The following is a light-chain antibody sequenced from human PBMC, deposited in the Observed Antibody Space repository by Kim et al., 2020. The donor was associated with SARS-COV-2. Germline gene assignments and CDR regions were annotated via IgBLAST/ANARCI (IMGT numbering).Light chain of an antibody. CDR1: QDISNY. V-gene: IGKV1-33*01. J-gene: IGKJ4*01. CDR2: DAS. Sequence: DIQMTQSPSSLSASVGDRVTITCQASQDISNYLNWYQQKPGKAPKLLIYDASNLETGVPSRFSGSGSGTDFTFTISSLQPEDFATYYCQQYDDFPLGFGGGTKVEI. CDR3: QQYDDFPLG.